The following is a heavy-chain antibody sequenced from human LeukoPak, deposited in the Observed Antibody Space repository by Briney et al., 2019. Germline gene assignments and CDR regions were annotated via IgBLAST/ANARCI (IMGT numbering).Heavy chain of an antibody. D-gene: IGHD1-26*01. Sequence: PSETLSLTCTVSGGSISSSSYYWGWLRQPPGKGLEWIGSIYYSGSTYYNPSLKSRVTISVDTSKNQFSLKLSSVTAADTAVYYCARLVGASIPDYFDYWGQGTLVTVSS. CDR2: IYYSGST. J-gene: IGHJ4*02. CDR3: ARLVGASIPDYFDY. V-gene: IGHV4-39*07. CDR1: GGSISSSSYY.